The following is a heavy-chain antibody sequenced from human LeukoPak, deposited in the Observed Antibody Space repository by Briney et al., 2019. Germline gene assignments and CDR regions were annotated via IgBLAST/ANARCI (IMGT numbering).Heavy chain of an antibody. Sequence: GGSLRLSCAASGFTFSSYEMNWVRQAPGKGLEWASYISSSGRTTYYADSLKGRFTISRDNAKNSLYLQMNSLRAEDTAVYYCAKALRIAAAGTEFDYWGQGTLVTVSS. V-gene: IGHV3-48*03. CDR2: ISSSGRTT. J-gene: IGHJ4*02. CDR1: GFTFSSYE. D-gene: IGHD6-13*01. CDR3: AKALRIAAAGTEFDY.